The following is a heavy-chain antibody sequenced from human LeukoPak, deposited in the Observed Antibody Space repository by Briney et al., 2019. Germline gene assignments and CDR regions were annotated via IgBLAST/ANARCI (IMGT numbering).Heavy chain of an antibody. CDR1: GFTFSSYS. CDR2: ISGSGGST. Sequence: GGSLRLSCAASGFTFSSYSMNWVRQAPGKGLEWVSAISGSGGSTYYADSVKGRFTISRDNSKNTLYLQMNSLRAEDTAVYYCAKDPSYSSSSDFDYWGQGTLVTVSS. D-gene: IGHD6-6*01. J-gene: IGHJ4*02. CDR3: AKDPSYSSSSDFDY. V-gene: IGHV3-23*01.